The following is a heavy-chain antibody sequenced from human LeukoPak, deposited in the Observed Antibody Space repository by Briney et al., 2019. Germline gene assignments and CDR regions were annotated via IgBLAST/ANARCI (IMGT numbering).Heavy chain of an antibody. Sequence: GGSLRLSCAASGFSLSDHYMIWVRQAPGKGLEWLSYISGSGSDIDYAGSVKGRFTISRDNAKNSLYLQMNSLRAEDTAVYYCARGPGRSGSDYWGQGTLVTVSS. CDR2: ISGSGSDI. J-gene: IGHJ4*02. CDR1: GFSLSDHY. CDR3: ARGPGRSGSDY. D-gene: IGHD6-19*01. V-gene: IGHV3-11*01.